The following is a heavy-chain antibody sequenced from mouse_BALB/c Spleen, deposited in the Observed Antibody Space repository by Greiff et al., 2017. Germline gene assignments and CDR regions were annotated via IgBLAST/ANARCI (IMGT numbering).Heavy chain of an antibody. V-gene: IGHV1-18*01. CDR2: INPYNGGT. Sequence: EVQLQQSGPELVKPGASVKISCKTSGYTFTEYTMHWVKQSHGKNLEWIGLINPYNGGTSYNQKFKGKATLTVDKSSSTAYMELLSLTSEDSAVYYCARSGVYYGTYAMDYWGQGTSVTVSS. D-gene: IGHD1-1*01. J-gene: IGHJ4*01. CDR1: GYTFTEYT. CDR3: ARSGVYYGTYAMDY.